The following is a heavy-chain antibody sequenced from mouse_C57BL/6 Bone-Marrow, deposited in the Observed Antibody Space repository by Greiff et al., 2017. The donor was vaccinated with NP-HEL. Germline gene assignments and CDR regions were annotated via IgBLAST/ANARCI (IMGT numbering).Heavy chain of an antibody. J-gene: IGHJ3*01. CDR1: GYTFTSYW. D-gene: IGHD1-1*01. Sequence: QVQLQQPGAELVKPGASVKLSCKASGYTFTSYWMHWVKQRPGQGLEWIGMIHPNSGSTHYNEKFKSKATLTVDKSSSAAYMQLSSLTSEDTAVYYCARHYYGTRFAYWGQGTLVTVSA. CDR2: IHPNSGST. CDR3: ARHYYGTRFAY. V-gene: IGHV1-64*01.